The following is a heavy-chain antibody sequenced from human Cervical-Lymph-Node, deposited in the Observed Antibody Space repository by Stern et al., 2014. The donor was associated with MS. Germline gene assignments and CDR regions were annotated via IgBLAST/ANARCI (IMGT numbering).Heavy chain of an antibody. Sequence: VQLVQSGAEVKKPGSSVKVSCKASGGTFSSYAISWVRQAPGQGLEWMGGIIPMFGTANYAQKFQGRVTITADESTSTAYMELSSLRSEDTAVYYCARNPYSSSWYGSNYWGQGTLVTVSS. D-gene: IGHD6-13*01. J-gene: IGHJ4*02. CDR1: GGTFSSYA. CDR3: ARNPYSSSWYGSNY. V-gene: IGHV1-69*01. CDR2: IIPMFGTA.